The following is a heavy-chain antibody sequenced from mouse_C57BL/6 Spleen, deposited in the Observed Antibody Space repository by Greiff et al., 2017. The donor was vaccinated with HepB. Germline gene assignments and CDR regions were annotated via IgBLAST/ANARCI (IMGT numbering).Heavy chain of an antibody. CDR1: GFSLTSYA. CDR2: IWTGGGT. J-gene: IGHJ2*01. Sequence: VQLQQSGPGLVAPSQSLSITCTVSGFSLTSYAISWVRQPPGKGLEWLGVIWTGGGTNYNSALKSRLSISKDNSKSQVFLKMNSLQTDDTARYYCARNLPYYYGSSFHYFDYWGQGTTLTVSS. CDR3: ARNLPYYYGSSFHYFDY. D-gene: IGHD1-1*01. V-gene: IGHV2-9-1*01.